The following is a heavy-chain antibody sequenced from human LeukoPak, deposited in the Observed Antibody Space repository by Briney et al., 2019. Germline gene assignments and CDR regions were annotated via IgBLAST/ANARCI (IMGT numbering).Heavy chain of an antibody. J-gene: IGHJ2*01. CDR1: GGSISSGDYY. CDR2: IYYSGST. D-gene: IGHD3-22*01. V-gene: IGHV4-30-4*01. CDR3: ARVVNYDSSGYLVWYFDL. Sequence: SETLSLTCTVSGGSISSGDYYWSWIRQPPGKGLEWIGYIYYSGSTYYNPSLKSRVTISVDTSKNQFSPKLSSVTAADTAVYYCARVVNYDSSGYLVWYFDLWGRGTLVTVSS.